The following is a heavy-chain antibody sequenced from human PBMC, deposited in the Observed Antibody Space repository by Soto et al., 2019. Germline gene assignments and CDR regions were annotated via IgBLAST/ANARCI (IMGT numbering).Heavy chain of an antibody. J-gene: IGHJ6*02. Sequence: GDSLKISCKGSGYSFTSYWIGWVRQMPGKGLEWMVIIYPGDSDTRYSPSFQGQVTISADKSISTAYLQWSSLKASDTSIYYCARQSGYYYGSGSYFGYYYYYGMDVWGQGTTVTVSS. CDR2: IYPGDSDT. CDR1: GYSFTSYW. D-gene: IGHD3-10*01. V-gene: IGHV5-51*01. CDR3: ARQSGYYYGSGSYFGYYYYYGMDV.